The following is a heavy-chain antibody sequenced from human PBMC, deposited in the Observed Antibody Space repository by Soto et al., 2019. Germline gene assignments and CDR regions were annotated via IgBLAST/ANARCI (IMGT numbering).Heavy chain of an antibody. J-gene: IGHJ4*02. CDR1: GFTFSTYW. CDR3: ATAGQFRFDN. CDR2: INADGRTT. V-gene: IGHV3-74*01. D-gene: IGHD2-21*01. Sequence: EVQLVESGGGLFQPGGSLRLSCEASGFTFSTYWMHWVRQAPGQGLVWLSRINADGRTTNYADSVRGRFTISRDNAKNTLFLQVNSLRAEETAVYYCATAGQFRFDNWGQGALVTVSS.